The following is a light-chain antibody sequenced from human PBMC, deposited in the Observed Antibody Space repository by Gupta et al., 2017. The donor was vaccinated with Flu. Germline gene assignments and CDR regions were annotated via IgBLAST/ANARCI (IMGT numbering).Light chain of an antibody. CDR1: QSVGKS. Sequence: ATLSLSPGERATLSCGASQSVGKSLAWYQQKPGQAPRLIISDASYRATGIPARFSGSGSGTDFTLTISSREPEDFATYYCQQRANWPPLTFGGGTKVEI. CDR3: QQRANWPPLT. V-gene: IGKV3-11*01. J-gene: IGKJ4*01. CDR2: DAS.